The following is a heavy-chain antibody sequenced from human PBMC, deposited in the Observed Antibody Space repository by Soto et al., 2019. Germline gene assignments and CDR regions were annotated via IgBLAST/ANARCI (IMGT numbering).Heavy chain of an antibody. Sequence: QVQLVESGGGVVQPGRSLRLSCAASGFTFSSYGMHWVRQAPGKGLEWVAVIWYDGSNKYYADSVKGRFTISRDNSKNTLYLKMSSLRPEDTAVYYCARDSFDYWGQGTLVTVSS. CDR2: IWYDGSNK. V-gene: IGHV3-33*01. CDR1: GFTFSSYG. CDR3: ARDSFDY. J-gene: IGHJ4*02.